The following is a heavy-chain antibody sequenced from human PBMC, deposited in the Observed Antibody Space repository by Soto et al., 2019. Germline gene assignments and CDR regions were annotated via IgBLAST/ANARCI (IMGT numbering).Heavy chain of an antibody. Sequence: QVQLVESGGGLVKPGGSLRLSCAASEFTFSDYYMTWIRQAPGKGLEWVSYISSSGRTINYVDSVKGRFTISRDNAKNSLYLQMNSLRAEDTAVYYCARGTNFDWLIPRDYYLDYWGQGTLVAVSS. CDR3: ARGTNFDWLIPRDYYLDY. D-gene: IGHD3-9*01. CDR2: ISSSGRTI. V-gene: IGHV3-11*01. CDR1: EFTFSDYY. J-gene: IGHJ4*02.